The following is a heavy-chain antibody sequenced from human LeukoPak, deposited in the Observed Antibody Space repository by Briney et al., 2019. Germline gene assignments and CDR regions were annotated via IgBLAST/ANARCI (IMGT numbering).Heavy chain of an antibody. CDR2: IYYTGTT. V-gene: IGHV4-59*01. Sequence: PSETLSLTCTVSGGSISNYYWSWIRQPPGKALEWIGYIYYTGTTKYNPSLKSRATISLDTCKNQFSLKLTSVTAADTALFFCARGNDIDVWGQGTTVTVSS. CDR3: ARGNDIDV. CDR1: GGSISNYY. J-gene: IGHJ6*02.